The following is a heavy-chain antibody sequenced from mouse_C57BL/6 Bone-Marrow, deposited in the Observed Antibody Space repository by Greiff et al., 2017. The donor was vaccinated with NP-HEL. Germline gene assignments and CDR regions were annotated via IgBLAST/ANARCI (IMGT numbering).Heavy chain of an antibody. V-gene: IGHV1-15*01. D-gene: IGHD2-4*01. CDR1: GYTFTDYE. CDR2: IDPETGGT. J-gene: IGHJ2*01. CDR3: TADYDEGYYFDY. Sequence: VQLVESGAELVRPGASVTLSCKASGYTFTDYEMHWVKQTPVHGLEWIGAIDPETGGTAYNQKFKGKAILTADKSSSTAYMELRSLTSEDSAVYYCTADYDEGYYFDYWGQGTTLTVSS.